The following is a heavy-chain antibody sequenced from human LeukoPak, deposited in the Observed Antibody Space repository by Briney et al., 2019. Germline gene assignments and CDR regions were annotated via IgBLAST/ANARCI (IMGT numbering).Heavy chain of an antibody. J-gene: IGHJ4*02. CDR2: IYYSGST. V-gene: IGHV4-59*01. CDR3: ASQGAYYYDSSGYHDRFDY. Sequence: SETLSLTCTVSGGSISSYYWSWIRQPPGKGLEWIGYIYYSGSTNYNPSLKSRVTISVDTSKNQFSLKLSSVTAADTAVYYCASQGAYYYDSSGYHDRFDYWGQGTLVTVSS. D-gene: IGHD3-22*01. CDR1: GGSISSYY.